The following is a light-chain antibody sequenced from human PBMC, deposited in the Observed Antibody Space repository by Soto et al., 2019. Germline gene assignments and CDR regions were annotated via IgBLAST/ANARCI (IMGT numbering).Light chain of an antibody. CDR1: SSDVGGYNY. J-gene: IGLJ1*01. CDR3: CSYKSSSTRV. V-gene: IGLV2-14*04. Sequence: GSPVESVAISKNRTSSDVGGYNYVSWYQQHPDKAPKLMIYDVSNRPSGVSNRFSGSKSGNTASLTISGLQAEHEADYYCCSYKSSSTRVFGTGTKVTVL. CDR2: DVS.